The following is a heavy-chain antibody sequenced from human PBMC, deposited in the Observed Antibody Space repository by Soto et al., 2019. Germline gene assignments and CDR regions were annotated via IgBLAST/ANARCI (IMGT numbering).Heavy chain of an antibody. CDR2: IYGSVST. V-gene: IGHV4-59*01. CDR3: ARDREYDFWSGPANPPHDY. Sequence: SETLSLTCTVSGGSINTYYWSWIRQPPGKGLEYIGYIYGSVSTNYNPSLKSRVAISADTSKNQFSLKLNSVTSADTAVYYCARDREYDFWSGPANPPHDYWGQGTLVTVSS. CDR1: GGSINTYY. J-gene: IGHJ4*02. D-gene: IGHD3-3*01.